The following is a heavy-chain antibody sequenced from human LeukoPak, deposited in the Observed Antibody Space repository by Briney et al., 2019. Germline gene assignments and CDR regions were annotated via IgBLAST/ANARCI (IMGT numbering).Heavy chain of an antibody. CDR3: ARSPGQSLRSAWFDP. CDR1: GGSISSYY. D-gene: IGHD4-17*01. Sequence: SETLSLTCIVSGGSISSYYWSWIRQPAGKGLEWIGRIYTSGSTNYNPSLKSRVTISVDTSKNQFSLKLSSVTAADTAVYYCARSPGQSLRSAWFDPWGQGTLVTVSS. V-gene: IGHV4-4*07. J-gene: IGHJ5*02. CDR2: IYTSGST.